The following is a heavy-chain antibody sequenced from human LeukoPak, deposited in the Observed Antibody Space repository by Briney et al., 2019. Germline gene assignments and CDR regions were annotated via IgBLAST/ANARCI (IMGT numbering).Heavy chain of an antibody. Sequence: PSETLSLTCTVSGRSISNYYWSWLRQPPGKGLEWSGYIYYSGSTNYKPSLKSRVTISVDTSSNQFSLKLNSVTAADTAVYYCARRAYGSGSFNRYHFDYWGEGTLVAVSS. D-gene: IGHD3-10*01. V-gene: IGHV4-59*08. CDR1: GRSISNYY. CDR3: ARRAYGSGSFNRYHFDY. J-gene: IGHJ4*02. CDR2: IYYSGST.